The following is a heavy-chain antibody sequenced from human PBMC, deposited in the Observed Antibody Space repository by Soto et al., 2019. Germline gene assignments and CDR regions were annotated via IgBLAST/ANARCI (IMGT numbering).Heavy chain of an antibody. D-gene: IGHD6-19*01. V-gene: IGHV4-59*01. Sequence: SETLSLTCTVSGGSISSYYWSWIRQPPGKGLEWIGYIYYSGSTNYNPSLKSRVTISVDTSKNQFSLKLSSVTAADTAVYYCARSGYSSGWRHYYGMDVWGQGTTVT. J-gene: IGHJ6*02. CDR2: IYYSGST. CDR1: GGSISSYY. CDR3: ARSGYSSGWRHYYGMDV.